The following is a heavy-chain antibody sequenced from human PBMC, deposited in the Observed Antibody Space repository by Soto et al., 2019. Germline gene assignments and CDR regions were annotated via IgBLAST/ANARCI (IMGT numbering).Heavy chain of an antibody. V-gene: IGHV4-30-2*01. D-gene: IGHD7-27*01. CDR2: IYNSGSA. CDR1: GDSIRNAGSS. CDR3: ARVGNLRWSDP. Sequence: PSETLSLTCTVSGDSIRNAGSSWSWVRQAPGKGLEWIGYIYNSGSAFYNPSLRSRVTISIGLSKNQFSLNLTSVTAADTAVYYCARVGNLRWSDPWGQGTPVTVSS. J-gene: IGHJ5*02.